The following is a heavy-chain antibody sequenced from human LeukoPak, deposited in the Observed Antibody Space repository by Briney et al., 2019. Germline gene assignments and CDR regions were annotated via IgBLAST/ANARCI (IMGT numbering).Heavy chain of an antibody. J-gene: IGHJ2*01. V-gene: IGHV4-34*01. CDR1: GGSFSDYY. Sequence: SETLSLTCAVYGGSFSDYYWSWIRQPLGKGLEWIGEINDIGGTNYSPSLKSRVTISLDTSKNQFSLTLNSVTAADTAVYYCARKAPGTLDLWGRGTLVTVSS. CDR3: ARKAPGTLDL. CDR2: INDIGGT.